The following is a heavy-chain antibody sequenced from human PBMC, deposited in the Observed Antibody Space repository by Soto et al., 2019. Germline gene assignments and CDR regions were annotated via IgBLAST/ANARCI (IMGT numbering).Heavy chain of an antibody. CDR2: IVVGSGNT. Sequence: SVKVSCKASGFTFTSSAVQWVRQARGQRLEWIGWIVVGSGNTNYAQKFQERVTITRDMSTSTAYMELSSLRSEYTAVYYCAADPAPPGSYYGPNQNFDYWGQGTLVTVSS. CDR3: AADPAPPGSYYGPNQNFDY. J-gene: IGHJ4*02. CDR1: GFTFTSSA. V-gene: IGHV1-58*01. D-gene: IGHD3-10*01.